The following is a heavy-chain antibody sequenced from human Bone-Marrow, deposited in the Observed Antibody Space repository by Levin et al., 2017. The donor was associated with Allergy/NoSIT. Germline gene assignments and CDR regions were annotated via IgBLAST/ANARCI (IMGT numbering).Heavy chain of an antibody. CDR1: GFTFIDHG. V-gene: IGHV3-33*01. Sequence: GGSLRLSCTASGFTFIDHGMHWVRQAPGKGLEWVAVIWYDATKTYYLDSVKGRFTISRDNSKNTLYLQMNSLRVEDSAVYFCVRDLSGYNYGGPDYWGQGTLVTVSS. J-gene: IGHJ4*02. D-gene: IGHD5-18*01. CDR3: VRDLSGYNYGGPDY. CDR2: IWYDATKT.